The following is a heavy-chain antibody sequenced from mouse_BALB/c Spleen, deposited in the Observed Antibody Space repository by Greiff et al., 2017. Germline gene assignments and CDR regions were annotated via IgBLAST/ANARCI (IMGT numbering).Heavy chain of an antibody. Sequence: EVKLMESGAELVKPGASVKLSCTASGFNIKDTYMHWVKQRPEQGLEWIGRIDPANGNTKYDPKFQGKATITADTSSNTAYLQLSSLTSEDTAVYYCARERDYYGSRDFDYWGQGTTLTVSS. CDR1: GFNIKDTY. J-gene: IGHJ2*01. CDR2: IDPANGNT. D-gene: IGHD1-1*01. V-gene: IGHV14-3*02. CDR3: ARERDYYGSRDFDY.